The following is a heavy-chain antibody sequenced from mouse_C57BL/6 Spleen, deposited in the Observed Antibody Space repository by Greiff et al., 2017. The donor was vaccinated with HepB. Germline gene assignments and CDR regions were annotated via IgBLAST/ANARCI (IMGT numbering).Heavy chain of an antibody. CDR1: GFTFSSYA. Sequence: EVQVVESGGGLVKPGGSLKLSCAASGFTFSSYAMSWVRQTPEKRLEWVATISDGGSYTYYPDNVKGRFTISRDNAKNNLYLQMSHLKSEDTAMYYCAREYGTGYFDYWGQGTTLTVSS. CDR2: ISDGGSYT. V-gene: IGHV5-4*01. CDR3: AREYGTGYFDY. J-gene: IGHJ2*01. D-gene: IGHD3-3*01.